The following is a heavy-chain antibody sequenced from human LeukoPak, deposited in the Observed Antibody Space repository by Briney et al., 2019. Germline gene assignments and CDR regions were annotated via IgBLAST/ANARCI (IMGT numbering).Heavy chain of an antibody. Sequence: SETLSLTCTDSGGSISSGSYYWSWIRQPAGKGLEWIGRIYTSGSTNYNPSLKSRVTISVDTSKNQFSLKLSSVTAADTAVYYCARELMYSSGWYEDYWGQGTLVTVSS. D-gene: IGHD6-19*01. CDR3: ARELMYSSGWYEDY. CDR1: GGSISSGSYY. CDR2: IYTSGST. V-gene: IGHV4-61*02. J-gene: IGHJ4*02.